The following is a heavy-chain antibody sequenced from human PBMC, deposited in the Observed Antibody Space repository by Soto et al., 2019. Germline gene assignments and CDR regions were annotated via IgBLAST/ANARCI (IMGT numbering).Heavy chain of an antibody. Sequence: QVQLQESGPGLVKPSQTLSLSCSVSGVSVSTSGHYWNWVRQHPGKGLEWIGYIDSSGTTYYNPSLKSRLVMSIEPSTNQISLSLSSLPAADTALYFCALGMFMDVWGRGTTVTVSS. J-gene: IGHJ6*03. V-gene: IGHV4-31*03. CDR3: ALGMFMDV. D-gene: IGHD3-16*01. CDR1: GVSVSTSGHY. CDR2: IDSSGTT.